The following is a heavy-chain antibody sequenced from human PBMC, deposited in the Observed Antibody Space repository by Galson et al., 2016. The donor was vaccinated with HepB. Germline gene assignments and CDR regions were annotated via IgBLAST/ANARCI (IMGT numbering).Heavy chain of an antibody. D-gene: IGHD6-19*01. J-gene: IGHJ4*02. CDR2: ISSDSRPT. Sequence: SLRLSCAASGFALSHCTMNWVRQAPGRGLEWVSSISSDSRPTSSAASMRGRFTISRDNAENSLYLHMDSLSADDTAVYYCATSPSEQWLALASWGRGTLVTVSS. CDR3: ATSPSEQWLALAS. V-gene: IGHV3-21*01. CDR1: GFALSHCT.